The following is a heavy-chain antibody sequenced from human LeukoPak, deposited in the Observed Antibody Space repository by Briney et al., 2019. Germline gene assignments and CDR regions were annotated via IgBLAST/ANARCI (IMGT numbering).Heavy chain of an antibody. V-gene: IGHV4-30-2*01. CDR3: ARERGYYYGSGSSGGFDY. Sequence: PSQTLSLTCTVSGGSISSGGYYWSWIRQPPGKGLGWIGYIYHSGSTYYNPSLKSRVTISVDRSMNQFSLKLSSVTAADTAVYYCARERGYYYGSGSSGGFDYWGQGTLVTVSS. CDR1: GGSISSGGYY. D-gene: IGHD3-10*01. J-gene: IGHJ4*02. CDR2: IYHSGST.